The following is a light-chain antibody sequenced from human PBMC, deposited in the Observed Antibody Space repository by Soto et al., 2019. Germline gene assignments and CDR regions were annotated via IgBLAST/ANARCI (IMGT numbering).Light chain of an antibody. Sequence: DIQMTRSPSTLSASVGDRVTITCRASQSISSWLAWYQQKPGKAPNLLIYDASSLESGVPSRLSVSGSGTEFTLPIRSLQPDDFATYYCQQYNSYWTFGQGTKVDIK. CDR1: QSISSW. CDR2: DAS. CDR3: QQYNSYWT. V-gene: IGKV1-5*01. J-gene: IGKJ1*01.